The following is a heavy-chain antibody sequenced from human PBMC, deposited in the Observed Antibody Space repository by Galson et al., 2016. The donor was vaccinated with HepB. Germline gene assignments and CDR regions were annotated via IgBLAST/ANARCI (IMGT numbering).Heavy chain of an antibody. CDR1: GGSISSYY. CDR3: ARDLYSSFPMDV. Sequence: ETLSLTCTVSGGSISSYYWSWIRQPPGKGLEWIGYIYYSGSTNYNPSLKSRVTISVDTSKNQFSLKPSSVTAADTAVYYCARDLYSSFPMDVWGKGTTVTVSS. CDR2: IYYSGST. J-gene: IGHJ6*03. V-gene: IGHV4-59*12. D-gene: IGHD6-6*01.